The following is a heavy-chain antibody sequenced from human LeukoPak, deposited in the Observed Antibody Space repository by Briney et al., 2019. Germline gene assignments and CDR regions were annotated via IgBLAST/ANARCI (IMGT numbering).Heavy chain of an antibody. CDR3: ARAPPIVGAYSFDY. V-gene: IGHV3-48*01. Sequence: GGSLRLSCAASGFTFSTHSMNWVRQAPGKGLEWVAYISSGSRIIWYADSVKGRFTISRDDAKNSLYLQMNSLRAEDTAVYYCARAPPIVGAYSFDYWGQGTLVTVSS. D-gene: IGHD1-26*01. J-gene: IGHJ4*02. CDR2: ISSGSRII. CDR1: GFTFSTHS.